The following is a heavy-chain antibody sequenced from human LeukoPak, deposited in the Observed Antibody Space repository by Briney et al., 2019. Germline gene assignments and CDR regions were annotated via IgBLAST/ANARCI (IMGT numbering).Heavy chain of an antibody. CDR2: IYYSGST. Sequence: SETLSLTCTVSGGSITSYWSWIRQPPGKGLEWIGYIYYSGSTNYNPSLKSRVTISVDTSKNQFSLKLSSVTAADTAVYYCARHGELWFGGGGDYWGQGTLVTVSS. D-gene: IGHD3-10*01. CDR3: ARHGELWFGGGGDY. V-gene: IGHV4-59*08. J-gene: IGHJ4*02. CDR1: GGSITSY.